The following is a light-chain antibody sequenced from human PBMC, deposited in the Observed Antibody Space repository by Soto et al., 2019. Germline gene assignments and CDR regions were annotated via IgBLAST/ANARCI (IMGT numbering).Light chain of an antibody. Sequence: EIVMTQSPATLSVSPGERATLSCRASQYIGSNLAWYQQKPGQAPRLLIYGASTRATGIPARFSGSGSGTEFTLTISRLQSEDFSVYYCEQYNNSPITFGQGTRLEIK. CDR2: GAS. V-gene: IGKV3-15*01. CDR1: QYIGSN. J-gene: IGKJ5*01. CDR3: EQYNNSPIT.